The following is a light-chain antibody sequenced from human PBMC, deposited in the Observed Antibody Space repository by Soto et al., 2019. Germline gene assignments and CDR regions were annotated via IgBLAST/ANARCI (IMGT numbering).Light chain of an antibody. CDR3: QQYDANPWT. Sequence: DIQMTQSPSTLSASVGDRVTITCRASQNINSWLAWYQQKPGKAPKLLIYAASSLESGDPSRFSGSRSGTEFTLTISSLQPDDFATYYCQQYDANPWTFGQGTKVEIK. CDR1: QNINSW. CDR2: AAS. V-gene: IGKV1-5*01. J-gene: IGKJ1*01.